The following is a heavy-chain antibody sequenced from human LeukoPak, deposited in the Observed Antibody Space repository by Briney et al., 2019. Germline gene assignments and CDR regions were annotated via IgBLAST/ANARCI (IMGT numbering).Heavy chain of an antibody. D-gene: IGHD2-15*01. CDR2: TSGSGGST. V-gene: IGHV3-23*01. CDR3: AKNGGSQCYSHLDS. J-gene: IGHJ4*02. CDR1: GFTFSSYA. Sequence: PGGSLRLSCAASGFTFSSYAMSWVRQARGKGLEWVSGTSGSGGSTYYAGSVKGRFTISRDNSKNTLYLQMDSLRVEDTAVYYCAKNGGSQCYSHLDSWGQGTLVTVSS.